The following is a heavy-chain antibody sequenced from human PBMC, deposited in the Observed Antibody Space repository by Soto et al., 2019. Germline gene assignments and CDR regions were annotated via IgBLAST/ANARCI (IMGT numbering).Heavy chain of an antibody. J-gene: IGHJ4*02. V-gene: IGHV4-34*01. CDR3: ARAGRPGRGAARATLDY. D-gene: IGHD6-6*01. CDR1: GGSFSGYY. CDR2: INHSGST. Sequence: SETLSLTCAVYGGSFSGYYWSWIRQPPGKGLEWIGEINHSGSTNYNPSLKSRVTISVDTSKNQFSLKLSSVTAADTAVYYSARAGRPGRGAARATLDYWGQGTLVTVSS.